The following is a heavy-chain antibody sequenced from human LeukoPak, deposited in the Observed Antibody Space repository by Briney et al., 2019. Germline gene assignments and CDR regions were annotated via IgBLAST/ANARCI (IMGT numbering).Heavy chain of an antibody. CDR2: ISYSGST. J-gene: IGHJ4*02. CDR1: GGSISSSSYY. V-gene: IGHV4-39*07. D-gene: IGHD2-2*01. Sequence: SETLSLACTVSGGSISSSSYYWGWIRQPPGRGLEWIGSISYSGSTYYNPSLKSRVTISVDTSKNQFSLRLSSVTTADTAVYYCARDKRRRYCSSTSCSHYFDYWGQGTLVTVSS. CDR3: ARDKRRRYCSSTSCSHYFDY.